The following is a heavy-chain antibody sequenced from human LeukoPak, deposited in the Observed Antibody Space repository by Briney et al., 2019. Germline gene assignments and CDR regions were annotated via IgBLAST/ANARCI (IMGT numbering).Heavy chain of an antibody. D-gene: IGHD3-10*01. CDR2: ISSSGSTI. V-gene: IGHV3-48*03. CDR3: ASGDYYYGMDV. CDR1: GFTFSSYE. Sequence: GGSLRLSCAASGFTFSSYEMNWVRQAPGKGLEWVSYISSSGSTIYYADSVKGRFTISRDNAKNSLYLQMNSLRAGDTAVYYCASGDYYYGMDVWGQGTTVTVSS. J-gene: IGHJ6*02.